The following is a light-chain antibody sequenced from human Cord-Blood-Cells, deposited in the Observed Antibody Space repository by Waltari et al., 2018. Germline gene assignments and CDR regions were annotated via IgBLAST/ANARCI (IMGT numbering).Light chain of an antibody. CDR3: QQSYSAPRT. V-gene: IGKV1-39*01. CDR1: KSISSY. J-gene: IGKJ1*01. CDR2: AAS. Sequence: DIQMTQSPSSLSASVGDRVTITCRASKSISSYLNWYQQKPGKAPKLLIYAASSLQSGFLARFSGSGSGTDFSLSISSLQPEDFSTYYCQQSYSAPRTFGHGTKVEIK.